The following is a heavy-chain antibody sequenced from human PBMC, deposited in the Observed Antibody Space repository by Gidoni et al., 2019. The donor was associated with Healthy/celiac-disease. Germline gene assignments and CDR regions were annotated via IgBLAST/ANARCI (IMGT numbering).Heavy chain of an antibody. Sequence: EVQLVESGGGLVQPGGSLRLSCSASGFTFSSYSMTWVRQAPGKGLGWVSYISSSSSTIYYADSVKGRFTISRDNAKNSLYLQMNSLRAEDTAVYYCARDKDGLGATVDYWGQGTLVTVSS. J-gene: IGHJ4*02. CDR1: GFTFSSYS. D-gene: IGHD1-26*01. CDR3: ARDKDGLGATVDY. V-gene: IGHV3-48*01. CDR2: ISSSSSTI.